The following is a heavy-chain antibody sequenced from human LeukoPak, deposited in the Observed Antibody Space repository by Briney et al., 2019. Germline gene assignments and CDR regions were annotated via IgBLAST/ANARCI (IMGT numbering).Heavy chain of an antibody. CDR3: ARHVYSSGCDY. CDR2: INHSGST. CDR1: GASISSGSYY. Sequence: SETLSLTCIVSGASISSGSYYWGWIRQPPGKGLEWIGEINHSGSTNYNPSLKSRVTISVDTSKDQFSLKLSSVTAADTAVYYCARHVYSSGCDYWGQGTLVTVSS. J-gene: IGHJ4*02. V-gene: IGHV4-39*01. D-gene: IGHD6-19*01.